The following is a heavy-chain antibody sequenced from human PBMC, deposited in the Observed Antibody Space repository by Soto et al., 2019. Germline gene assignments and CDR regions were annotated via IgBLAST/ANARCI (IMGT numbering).Heavy chain of an antibody. V-gene: IGHV3-21*01. Sequence: GGSLRLSCAASGFTFSSYSMNWARQAPGKGLEWVSSISSSSSYIYYADSVKGRFTISKDNAKNSLYLQMNSLRAEDTAVYYCARVADSSGYPFDYWGQGTLVTVSS. CDR2: ISSSSSYI. CDR1: GFTFSSYS. CDR3: ARVADSSGYPFDY. D-gene: IGHD3-22*01. J-gene: IGHJ4*02.